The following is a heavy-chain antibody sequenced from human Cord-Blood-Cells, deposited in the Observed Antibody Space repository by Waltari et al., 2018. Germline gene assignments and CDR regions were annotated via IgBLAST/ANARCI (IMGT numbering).Heavy chain of an antibody. V-gene: IGHV1-69-2*01. CDR3: ATEGPSTMVRGVRVYYMDV. CDR1: GYTFTDYY. D-gene: IGHD3-10*01. Sequence: EVQLVQSGAEVKKPGATVNISCKVSGYTFTDYYMHWVQHDPGHGLEWMGLVDPEDGETIYAEKFQGRVTITADTSTDTAYMELSSLRSEDTAVYYCATEGPSTMVRGVRVYYMDVWGKGTTVTVSS. CDR2: VDPEDGET. J-gene: IGHJ6*03.